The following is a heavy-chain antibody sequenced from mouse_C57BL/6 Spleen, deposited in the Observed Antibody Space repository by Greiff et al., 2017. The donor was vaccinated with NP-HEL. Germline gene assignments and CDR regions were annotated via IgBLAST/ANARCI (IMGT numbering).Heavy chain of an antibody. CDR2: IDPETGGT. CDR3: TREDYYGSSSFAY. Sequence: VQLQQSGAELVRPGASVTLSCKASGYTFTDYEMHWVKQTPVHGLEWIGAIDPETGGTAYNQKFKGKAILTADKSSSTAYMELRSLTSEDSAVYYCTREDYYGSSSFAYWGQGTLVTVSA. CDR1: GYTFTDYE. D-gene: IGHD1-1*01. V-gene: IGHV1-15*01. J-gene: IGHJ3*01.